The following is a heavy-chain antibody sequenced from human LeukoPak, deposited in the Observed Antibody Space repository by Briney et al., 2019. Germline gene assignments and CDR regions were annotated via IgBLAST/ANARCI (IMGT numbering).Heavy chain of an antibody. CDR2: IKIDGSDK. J-gene: IGHJ4*02. CDR3: ARGPLYSGSYFDF. D-gene: IGHD1-26*01. CDR1: GFTFSSHW. Sequence: PGGSLRLSCVASGFTFSSHWMSWVRQAPGKGLEWLANIKIDGSDKYYVDSLEGRFTISRDNAKNSLYLQMNSLRADDTAIYFCARGPLYSGSYFDFWGQGTLVTVSS. V-gene: IGHV3-7*01.